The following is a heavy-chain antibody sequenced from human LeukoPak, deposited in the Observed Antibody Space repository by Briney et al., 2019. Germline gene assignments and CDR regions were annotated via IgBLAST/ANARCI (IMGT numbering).Heavy chain of an antibody. Sequence: PGGSLRLSCAASGFTVSSNYMSWVRQAPGKGLEWVSVIYSGGSTYYADSVKGRFTISRDNSKNTLYLQMNSLRAEDTAVYYCARERDGYNYDAFDIWGQGTMVTVSS. V-gene: IGHV3-53*01. CDR2: IYSGGST. CDR3: ARERDGYNYDAFDI. D-gene: IGHD5-24*01. J-gene: IGHJ3*02. CDR1: GFTVSSNY.